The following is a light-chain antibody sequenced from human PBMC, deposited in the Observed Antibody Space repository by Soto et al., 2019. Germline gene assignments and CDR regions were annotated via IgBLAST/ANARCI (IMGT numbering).Light chain of an antibody. J-gene: IGLJ2*01. V-gene: IGLV2-14*01. CDR3: SSYTTINTLI. CDR2: EVN. Sequence: QSALTQPASVSGSPGQSITISCTGTSSDVGGYNYVSWYQQHPGKAPKLMIYEVNFRPSGVSNRFSGSKSANTASLTISGLQAEDEADYYCSSYTTINTLIFGGGTKLTFL. CDR1: SSDVGGYNY.